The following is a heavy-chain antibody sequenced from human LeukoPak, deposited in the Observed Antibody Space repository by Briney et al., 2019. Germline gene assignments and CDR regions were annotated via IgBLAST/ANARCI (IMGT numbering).Heavy chain of an antibody. V-gene: IGHV3-23*01. CDR1: GFTFSSYA. CDR3: ARDYGSGIF. CDR2: ISGNGGHT. Sequence: PGGSLRLSCAASGFTFSSYAMSWVRQAPGKGLEWVSAISGNGGHTYYADSVKGRFTISRDNSRNTLFLQVNSLRVEDTAVYYCARDYGSGIFWGQGTLVTVSS. D-gene: IGHD3-10*01. J-gene: IGHJ4*02.